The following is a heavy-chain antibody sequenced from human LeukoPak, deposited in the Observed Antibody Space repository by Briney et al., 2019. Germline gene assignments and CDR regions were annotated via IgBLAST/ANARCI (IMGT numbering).Heavy chain of an antibody. J-gene: IGHJ4*02. V-gene: IGHV3-21*01. D-gene: IGHD6-6*01. CDR3: ARDRSSSSSDFDY. CDR1: GFTFSSYS. CDR2: ISSSSSYI. Sequence: SGGSLRLSCAASGFTFSSYSMNWVRQAPGKGLEWDSSISSSSSYIYYADSVKGRFTISRDNAKNSLYLQMNSLRAEDTAVYYCARDRSSSSSDFDYWGQGTLVTVSS.